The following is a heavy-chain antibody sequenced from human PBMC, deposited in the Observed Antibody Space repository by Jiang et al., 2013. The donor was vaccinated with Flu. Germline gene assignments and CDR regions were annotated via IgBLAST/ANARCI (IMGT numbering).Heavy chain of an antibody. CDR3: ASEYSGSFDY. V-gene: IGHV4-39*07. Sequence: GSGLVKPSETLSLTCTVSGGSISSSSYYWGWIRQPPGKGLEWIGSIYYSGSTYYNPSLKSRVTISVDTSKNQFSLKLSSVTAADTAVYYCASEYSGSFDYWGQGTLVTVSS. CDR2: IYYSGST. J-gene: IGHJ4*02. D-gene: IGHD5-12*01. CDR1: GGSISSSSYY.